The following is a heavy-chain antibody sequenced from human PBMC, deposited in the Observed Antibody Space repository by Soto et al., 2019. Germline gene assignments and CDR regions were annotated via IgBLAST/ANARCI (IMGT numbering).Heavy chain of an antibody. CDR1: GGSISSGHYY. CDR2: IYYIGNT. Sequence: QVHLQESGPGPVKPSQTLSLPCTVSGGSISSGHYYRSWIPQPPGKGLVWIGYIYYIGNTYYNPSLKSRLIISVDTSKNQCSLKLTSVTAADTAVYFCARRNLFLGHDSWGQGTLVPVSS. D-gene: IGHD2-21*01. J-gene: IGHJ5*02. CDR3: ARRNLFLGHDS. V-gene: IGHV4-30-4*01.